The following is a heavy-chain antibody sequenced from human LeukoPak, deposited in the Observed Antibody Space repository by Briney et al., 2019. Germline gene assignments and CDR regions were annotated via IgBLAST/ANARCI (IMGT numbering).Heavy chain of an antibody. D-gene: IGHD3-3*01. J-gene: IGHJ4*02. CDR3: ARDTDFWSGHSQFFDF. Sequence: PGGSLRLSCAASGFTFSSYEMNWVRQAPGKGLEWLSYISSTGNTIYYADSVKGRFTISRDNAKNSLFLRMNSLRAEDTAVYYCARDTDFWSGHSQFFDFWGQGTLVTVSS. V-gene: IGHV3-48*03. CDR1: GFTFSSYE. CDR2: ISSTGNTI.